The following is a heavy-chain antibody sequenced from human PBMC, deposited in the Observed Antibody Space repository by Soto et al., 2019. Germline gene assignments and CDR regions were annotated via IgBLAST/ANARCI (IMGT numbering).Heavy chain of an antibody. V-gene: IGHV1-18*01. J-gene: IGHJ4*02. Sequence: QVQLVQSGAEVKKPGASVKVSCKASGYTFTSSGFSWVRQAPGQGLEWMAWISAYNGETHYAQKFKGRVTMTTHASTSTSYVELRSLRSDDTAVYYCARDSWSYMYFSDWGQGTLVTVSS. CDR2: ISAYNGET. CDR1: GYTFTSSG. D-gene: IGHD3-10*01. CDR3: ARDSWSYMYFSD.